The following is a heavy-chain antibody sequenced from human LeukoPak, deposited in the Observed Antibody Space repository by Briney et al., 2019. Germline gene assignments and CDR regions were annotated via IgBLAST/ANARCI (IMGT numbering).Heavy chain of an antibody. CDR1: GLTFSSSW. CDR2: IKQDGSEK. Sequence: GGSLRLSCAVSGLTFSSSWMDWVRQAPGKGQEWVANIKQDGSEKYYVDSVKGRFTISRDNAKNSLYLQMNSLRAEDTAVYYCARAMDVWGQGTTVTVSS. CDR3: ARAMDV. J-gene: IGHJ6*02. V-gene: IGHV3-7*03.